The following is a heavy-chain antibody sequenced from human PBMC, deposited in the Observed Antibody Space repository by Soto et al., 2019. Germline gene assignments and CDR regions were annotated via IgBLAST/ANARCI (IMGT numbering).Heavy chain of an antibody. Sequence: LVESGGALVKPGGSLRLSCAASGFIFRGWFMSWVRQAPGKGLEWISYISKDSGRASRYADSVKGRVNISSDNAKNRLFWQMNNLTGEETAVYYFAEENWAIPASWGQGPLVTVSP. CDR2: ISKDSGRAS. D-gene: IGHD7-27*01. CDR3: AEENWAIPAS. CDR1: GFIFRGWF. J-gene: IGHJ5*02. V-gene: IGHV3-11*01.